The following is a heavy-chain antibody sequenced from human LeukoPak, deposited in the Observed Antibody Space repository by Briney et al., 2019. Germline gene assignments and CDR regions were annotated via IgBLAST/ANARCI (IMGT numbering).Heavy chain of an antibody. J-gene: IGHJ4*02. CDR2: IIPIFGTA. D-gene: IGHD3-22*01. V-gene: IGHV1-69*13. Sequence: SVKVSCKASGGTFSSYAISWVRQAPGQGLEWMGGIIPIFGTANYAQKFQGRVTITADESTSTAYMELSSLRSEDTAVYYCARGYYDSSGYYPSLGYWGQGTLVTVSS. CDR1: GGTFSSYA. CDR3: ARGYYDSSGYYPSLGY.